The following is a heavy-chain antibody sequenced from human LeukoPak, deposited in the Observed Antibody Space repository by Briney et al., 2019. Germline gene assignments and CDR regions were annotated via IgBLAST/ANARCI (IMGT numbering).Heavy chain of an antibody. J-gene: IGHJ6*03. CDR2: IYTSGST. D-gene: IGHD2-2*01. Sequence: SETLSLTCAVSGGSISSYYRSWIRQPAGKGLEWVWRIYTSGSTNYNPSLKSRGTVSVDTSKNQFSLKLSSVTAADTAVHYCARDERAAMRYYYYHYMDVWGKGTTVTISS. V-gene: IGHV4-4*07. CDR3: ARDERAAMRYYYYHYMDV. CDR1: GGSISSYY.